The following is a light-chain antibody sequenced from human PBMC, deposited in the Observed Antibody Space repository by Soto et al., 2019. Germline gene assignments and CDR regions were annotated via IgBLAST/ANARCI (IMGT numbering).Light chain of an antibody. Sequence: IVLTQSPCTLSLSPWERATLSCRASQSVSSNYLAWYQQKPGQAPRLLIYGASSRATGIPDRFSGSGSGTDFILTISRLEPDDVAVYYCQQYYSSPRTFGQGTKVDIK. J-gene: IGKJ1*01. CDR3: QQYYSSPRT. V-gene: IGKV3-20*01. CDR1: QSVSSNY. CDR2: GAS.